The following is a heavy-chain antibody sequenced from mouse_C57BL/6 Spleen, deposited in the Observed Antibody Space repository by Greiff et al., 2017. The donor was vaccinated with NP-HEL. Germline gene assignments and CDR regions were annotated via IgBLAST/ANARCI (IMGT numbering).Heavy chain of an antibody. Sequence: VQLHQSGAELVRPGTSVKMSCKASGYTFTNYWIGWAKQRPGHGLEWIGDIYPGGGYTNYNEKFKGKATLTADKSSSTAYMQFSSLTSEDSAIYYCARGGGSSSSMDYWGQGTSVTVSS. CDR1: GYTFTNYW. CDR2: IYPGGGYT. CDR3: ARGGGSSSSMDY. V-gene: IGHV1-63*01. D-gene: IGHD1-1*01. J-gene: IGHJ4*01.